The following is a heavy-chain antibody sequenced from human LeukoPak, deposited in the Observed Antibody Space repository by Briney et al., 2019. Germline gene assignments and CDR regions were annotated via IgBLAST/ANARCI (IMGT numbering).Heavy chain of an antibody. CDR1: GFTFSNYA. Sequence: GGSLRLSCAASGFTFSNYAMGWVRQAPGKGPEWVSSIRYNIENTHYADAVQGRFTISRDNSKNTLYLQMDSLRAEDTARYYCAKASTRDTGYYFDSWGQGTLVSVSS. D-gene: IGHD3-9*01. CDR2: IRYNIENT. CDR3: AKASTRDTGYYFDS. J-gene: IGHJ4*02. V-gene: IGHV3-23*01.